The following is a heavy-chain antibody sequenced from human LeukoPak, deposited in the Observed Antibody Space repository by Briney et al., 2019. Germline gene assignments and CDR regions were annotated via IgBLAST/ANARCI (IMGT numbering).Heavy chain of an antibody. CDR3: ARLERSGKSSSLHY. V-gene: IGHV4-39*01. Sequence: SQTLSLTCTVSGGSISSSGYYWGWIRQPPGKGLEWIGSLNLGETTSYNPSLRGRVTISVDTSKNQFSLKLTSVTAADTAVYYCARLERSGKSSSLHYWGQGILVTVSS. CDR1: GGSISSSGYY. D-gene: IGHD6-6*01. CDR2: LNLGETT. J-gene: IGHJ4*02.